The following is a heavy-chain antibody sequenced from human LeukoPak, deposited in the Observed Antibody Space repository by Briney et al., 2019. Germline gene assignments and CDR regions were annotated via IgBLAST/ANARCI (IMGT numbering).Heavy chain of an antibody. Sequence: GGSLRLSCAASGFTFSSYWMSWVRQAPGKGLEWVANIKQDGSEKYVDSVKGRFTISRDNFKNTLYLQMNSLRAEDTAVYYCAREIPSYTSGAFDIWGQGTMVTVSS. J-gene: IGHJ3*02. V-gene: IGHV3-7*03. CDR1: GFTFSSYW. CDR2: IKQDGSEK. D-gene: IGHD3-10*01. CDR3: AREIPSYTSGAFDI.